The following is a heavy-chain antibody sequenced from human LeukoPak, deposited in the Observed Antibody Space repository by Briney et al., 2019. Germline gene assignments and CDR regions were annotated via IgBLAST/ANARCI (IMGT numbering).Heavy chain of an antibody. J-gene: IGHJ4*02. CDR1: GFTFSSYG. CDR3: AKDQGGYCSSTSCYGPFDY. D-gene: IGHD2-2*01. CDR2: IRYDGSNK. V-gene: IGHV3-30*02. Sequence: PGGSLRLSCAASGFTFSSYGMHWVRQAPGKGLEWVAFIRYDGSNKYYADSVKGRFTISRDNSKNTLYLQMNSLRAEDTAVYYCAKDQGGYCSSTSCYGPFDYWGQGTLVTVSS.